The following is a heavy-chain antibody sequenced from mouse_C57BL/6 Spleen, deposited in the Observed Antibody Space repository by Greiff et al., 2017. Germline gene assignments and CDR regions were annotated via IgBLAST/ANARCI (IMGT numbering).Heavy chain of an antibody. CDR2: ISDGGSYT. J-gene: IGHJ2*01. CDR1: GFTFSSYA. CDR3: ARGAYFGY. V-gene: IGHV5-4*03. Sequence: DVMLVESGGGLVKPGGSLKLSCAASGFTFSSYAMSWVRQTPEKRLEWVATISDGGSYTYYPDNVKGRFTISRDNAKNNLYLQMSHLKSEDTAMYYCARGAYFGYWGQGTTLTVSS.